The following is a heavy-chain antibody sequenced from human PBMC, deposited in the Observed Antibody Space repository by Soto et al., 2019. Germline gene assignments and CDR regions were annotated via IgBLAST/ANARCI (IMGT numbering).Heavy chain of an antibody. Sequence: ASVKVSCKASGGTFSRYAISWVRQAPGQGLEWMGGIIHIFGTANYAQKFQGRVTITGDTSTSTAYMELSSLRSEDTAVYYCARDVYGRSYYYYGMDVWGQGTTVTVSS. CDR3: ARDVYGRSYYYYGMDV. CDR2: IIHIFGTA. V-gene: IGHV1-69*06. D-gene: IGHD4-17*01. J-gene: IGHJ6*02. CDR1: GGTFSRYA.